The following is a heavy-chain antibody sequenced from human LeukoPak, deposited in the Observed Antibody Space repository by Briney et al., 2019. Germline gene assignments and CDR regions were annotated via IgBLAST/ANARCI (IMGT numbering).Heavy chain of an antibody. J-gene: IGHJ4*02. CDR2: IYSGGTT. Sequence: PGGSLRHSCAASGFTVSSNHMSWVRQAPGKGLEWVSVIYSGGTTYYADSVKGRFTISRDNSKNMLYLQMNSLRAEDTAVYYCASSIAVALIGYYYFDYWGQGTLVTVSS. CDR3: ASSIAVALIGYYYFDY. V-gene: IGHV3-53*01. CDR1: GFTVSSNH. D-gene: IGHD6-19*01.